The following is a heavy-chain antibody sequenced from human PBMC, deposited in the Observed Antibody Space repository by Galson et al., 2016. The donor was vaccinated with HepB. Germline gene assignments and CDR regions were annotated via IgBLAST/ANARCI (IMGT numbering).Heavy chain of an antibody. V-gene: IGHV3-23*01. CDR2: ISGSGGTT. Sequence: SLRLSCAASGFTFSNFGMSWVRQVPGQGLEWVSRISGSGGTTTYADRVEGRFTVSRDNSKNTVYLQMNNLRAEDTAIYYCARDGVRWSPVEYFHYWGRGTLVTVSP. CDR3: ARDGVRWSPVEYFHY. D-gene: IGHD3-3*01. CDR1: GFTFSNFG. J-gene: IGHJ1*01.